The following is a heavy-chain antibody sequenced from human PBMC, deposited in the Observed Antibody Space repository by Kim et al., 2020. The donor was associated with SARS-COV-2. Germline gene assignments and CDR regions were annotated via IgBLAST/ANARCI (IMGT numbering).Heavy chain of an antibody. J-gene: IGHJ5*02. CDR1: GFTFSSYA. Sequence: GGSLRLSCAASGFTFSSYAMHWVRQAPGKGLEWVAVISYDGSNKYYADSVKGRFTISRDNSKNTLYLQMNSLRAEDTAVYYCARGGWYCSSTSCYSSWFDPWGQGTLVTVSS. V-gene: IGHV3-30-3*01. CDR3: ARGGWYCSSTSCYSSWFDP. D-gene: IGHD2-2*02. CDR2: ISYDGSNK.